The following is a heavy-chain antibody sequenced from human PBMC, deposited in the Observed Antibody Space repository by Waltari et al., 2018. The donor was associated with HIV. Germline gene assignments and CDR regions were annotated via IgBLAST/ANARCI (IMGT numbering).Heavy chain of an antibody. Sequence: QVQLQESGPGLVKPSETLSLTCTVSGGSISRSYWSWIRQPAGKGLEWIGRIYTSGSTNYNPSLKSRVTMSVDTSKNQFSLKLSSVTAADTAVYYCARGLDYSNYGWFDPWGQGTLVTVSS. V-gene: IGHV4-4*07. D-gene: IGHD4-4*01. CDR1: GGSISRSY. J-gene: IGHJ5*02. CDR3: ARGLDYSNYGWFDP. CDR2: IYTSGST.